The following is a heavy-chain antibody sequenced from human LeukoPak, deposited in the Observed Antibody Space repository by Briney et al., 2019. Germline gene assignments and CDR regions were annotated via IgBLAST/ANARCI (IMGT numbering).Heavy chain of an antibody. Sequence: ASVKVSCKASGGTFSSYAISWVRQAPGQGLEWMGWINPNSGGTNYAQKFQGRVTMTRDTSISTAYMELSRLGSDDTAVYYCAREEDSSGYQFDYWGQGTLVTVSS. D-gene: IGHD3-22*01. V-gene: IGHV1-2*02. CDR3: AREEDSSGYQFDY. CDR1: GGTFSSYA. J-gene: IGHJ4*02. CDR2: INPNSGGT.